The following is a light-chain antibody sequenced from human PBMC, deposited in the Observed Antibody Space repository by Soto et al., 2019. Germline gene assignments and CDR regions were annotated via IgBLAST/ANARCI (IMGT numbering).Light chain of an antibody. CDR3: LVVYSDAWV. Sequence: QAVVTQEPSLTVSPGGTVTLTCGSSTGAVTGSHYPYWFQQKAGQAPRTLIYDTYNKQSWTPARFSGSLLGGKAALTLSGAQPDDEAVYYCLVVYSDAWVFGGGTQLTVL. J-gene: IGLJ3*02. V-gene: IGLV7-46*01. CDR2: DTY. CDR1: TGAVTGSHY.